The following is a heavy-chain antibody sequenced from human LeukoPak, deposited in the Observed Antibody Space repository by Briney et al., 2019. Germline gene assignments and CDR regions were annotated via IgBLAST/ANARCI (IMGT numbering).Heavy chain of an antibody. Sequence: GRSLRLSCAASGFTFSSYAMHWVRQAPGKGLEWVAVISYDGSNKYYADSVKGRSTISRDNSKNTLYLQMNSLRAEDTAVYYCARGGLPFRYDILTGYSGDRYYFDYWGQGTLVTVSS. J-gene: IGHJ4*02. V-gene: IGHV3-30*04. CDR2: ISYDGSNK. CDR1: GFTFSSYA. CDR3: ARGGLPFRYDILTGYSGDRYYFDY. D-gene: IGHD3-9*01.